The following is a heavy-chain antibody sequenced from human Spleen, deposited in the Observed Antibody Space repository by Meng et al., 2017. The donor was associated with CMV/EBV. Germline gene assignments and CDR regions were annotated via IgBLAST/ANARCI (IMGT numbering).Heavy chain of an antibody. Sequence: ASVKVSCKASGYTLTDYHLHWVRQAPGQGLEWMAWIHPKNGVTNYGQKFQGRVTMTRDTSISTAYMELSRLRSDDTAVYYCARDPIAAAGNNWFDPWGQGTLVTVSS. V-gene: IGHV1-2*02. J-gene: IGHJ5*02. D-gene: IGHD6-13*01. CDR2: IHPKNGVT. CDR3: ARDPIAAAGNNWFDP. CDR1: GYTLTDYH.